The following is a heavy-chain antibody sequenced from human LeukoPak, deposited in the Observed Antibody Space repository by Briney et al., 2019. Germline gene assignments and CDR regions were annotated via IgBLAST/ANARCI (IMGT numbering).Heavy chain of an antibody. CDR3: AKLFRGVVVPYYDY. J-gene: IGHJ4*02. D-gene: IGHD3-16*02. CDR1: GFTFSSYA. CDR2: ISGSGGST. Sequence: GGSLRLSCAASGFTFSSYAMSWVRQAPGKGLEWVSAISGSGGSTYYADSVKGRFTISRDNSKNTLYLQKNSLRAEDTAVYYCAKLFRGVVVPYYDYWGQGTLVTVSS. V-gene: IGHV3-23*01.